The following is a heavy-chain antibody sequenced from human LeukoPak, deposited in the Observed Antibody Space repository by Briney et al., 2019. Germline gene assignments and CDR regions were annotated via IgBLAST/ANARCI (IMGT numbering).Heavy chain of an antibody. D-gene: IGHD6-6*01. V-gene: IGHV3-23*01. CDR1: GFTFSSSA. J-gene: IGHJ4*02. CDR3: XXXXXYSSSPIRTPCFDY. Sequence: PGGSLRLSCAASGFTFSSSAMSWVRQAPGKGLEWVSAISGSGGSTYYADSVKGRFTISRDNSKNSRYLQMNSLRAEDTAVDYLXXXXXYSSSPIRTPCFDYWGQGTLVTVSS. CDR2: ISGSGGST.